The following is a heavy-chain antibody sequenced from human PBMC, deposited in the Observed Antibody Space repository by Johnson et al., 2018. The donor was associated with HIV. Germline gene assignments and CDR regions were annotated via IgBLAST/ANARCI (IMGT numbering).Heavy chain of an antibody. J-gene: IGHJ3*02. Sequence: QMQLVESGGGVVQPGRSLRLSCAASRFTFSTYGIHWVRQAPGKGLEWVAVTWYDGSNKYYADSVKGRFPISRDNSKNTLYLQMNSLRAEDTAVYYCARGGAYCGGDCNAFDIWGQGTMVTVSS. CDR1: RFTFSTYG. V-gene: IGHV3-30*19. CDR2: TWYDGSNK. CDR3: ARGGAYCGGDCNAFDI. D-gene: IGHD2-21*02.